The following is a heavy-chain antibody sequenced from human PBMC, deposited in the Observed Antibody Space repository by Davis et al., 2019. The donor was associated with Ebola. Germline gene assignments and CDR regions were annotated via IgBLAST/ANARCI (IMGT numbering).Heavy chain of an antibody. D-gene: IGHD2-21*01. CDR2: IKQDGSEK. J-gene: IGHJ6*02. CDR3: ARDSIPTAGGMDV. V-gene: IGHV3-7*03. Sequence: PAGSLRLSCAASGFTFSSYWMSWVRQAPGKGLEWVANIKQDGSEKYYVDSVKGRFTISRDNAKNSLYLQMNSLRAEDTAVYYCARDSIPTAGGMDVWGQGTTVTVSS. CDR1: GFTFSSYW.